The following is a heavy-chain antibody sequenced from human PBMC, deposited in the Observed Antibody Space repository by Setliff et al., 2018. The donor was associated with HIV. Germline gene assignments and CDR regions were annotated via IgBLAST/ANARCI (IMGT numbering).Heavy chain of an antibody. V-gene: IGHV3-7*01. Sequence: HPGGSLRLSCAASGFTFSNYWMDWVRQAPGKGLEWVATIKQDGSEKYYVDSVRGRFTISRDNAKNSLYLQMNSLRAEDTAVYYCARGDATGVDYWGQGTLVTVSS. J-gene: IGHJ4*02. CDR3: ARGDATGVDY. CDR1: GFTFSNYW. CDR2: IKQDGSEK.